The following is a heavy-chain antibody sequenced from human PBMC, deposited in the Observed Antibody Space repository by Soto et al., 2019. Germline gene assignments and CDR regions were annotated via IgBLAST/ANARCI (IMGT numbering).Heavy chain of an antibody. CDR3: AREAEYYDFWSGYRAPAKYYYMDV. V-gene: IGHV4-59*01. D-gene: IGHD3-3*01. Sequence: ETLSLTCTVSGGSISSYYWSWIRQPPGKGLEWIGYIYYSGSTNYNPSLKSRVTISVDTSKNQFSLKLSSVTAADTAVYYCAREAEYYDFWSGYRAPAKYYYMDVWGKGTTVTVSS. J-gene: IGHJ6*03. CDR1: GGSISSYY. CDR2: IYYSGST.